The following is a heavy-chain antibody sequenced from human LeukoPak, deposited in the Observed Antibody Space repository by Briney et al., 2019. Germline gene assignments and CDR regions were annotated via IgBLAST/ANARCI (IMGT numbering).Heavy chain of an antibody. D-gene: IGHD2-2*01. CDR1: GFTFSSYS. Sequence: GGSLRLSCAAPGFTFSSYSMNWVRQAPGKGLEWVSSISSSSSYILRRLSEGPIHHLQRQRQNSLYLQMNSLRAEDTAVYYCARDLCSSTSCPGGGFDYWGQGTLVTVSS. CDR3: ARDLCSSTSCPGGGFDY. CDR2: ISSSSSY. V-gene: IGHV3-21*01. J-gene: IGHJ4*02.